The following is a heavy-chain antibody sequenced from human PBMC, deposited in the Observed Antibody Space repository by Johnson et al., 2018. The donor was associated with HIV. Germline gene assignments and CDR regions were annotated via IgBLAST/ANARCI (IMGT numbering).Heavy chain of an antibody. CDR1: GFTFSSYA. J-gene: IGHJ3*01. CDR2: IRGSGGST. CDR3: ARVGASRFDAFHV. V-gene: IGHV3-23*04. Sequence: VQLVESGGGLVQPGGSLRLSCAASGFTFSSYAMSWVRQAPGKGLEWVSAIRGSGGSTYYADSVKGRFTISRYNSKNTLYLQMNSLRAEDTAVYYCARVGASRFDAFHVWGQGTMVTVSS. D-gene: IGHD3-16*01.